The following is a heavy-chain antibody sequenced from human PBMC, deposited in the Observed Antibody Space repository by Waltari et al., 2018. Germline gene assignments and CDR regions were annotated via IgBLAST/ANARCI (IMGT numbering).Heavy chain of an antibody. CDR2: ISSTSSYI. V-gene: IGHV3-21*01. J-gene: IGHJ4*02. D-gene: IGHD3-16*01. CDR3: ARVGAIISLDY. CDR1: GFPSSNFA. Sequence: EVQLVESGGGLVNPGGSLRLSCAASGFPSSNFAINWVRQAPGKGLEWVSSISSTSSYIYYADSVKGRFTISRDNAKNSLYLQMNSLRADDTAVYYCARVGAIISLDYWGQGTLVTVSS.